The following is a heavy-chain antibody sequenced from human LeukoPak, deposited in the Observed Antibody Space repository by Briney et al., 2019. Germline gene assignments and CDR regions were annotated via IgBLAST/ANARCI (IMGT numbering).Heavy chain of an antibody. V-gene: IGHV3-48*04. D-gene: IGHD2-15*01. CDR2: ISQSSDRI. CDR1: GFTFSSYS. J-gene: IGHJ4*02. CDR3: ARDLLNDEGGSYFFDQ. Sequence: SGGSLRLSCAASGFTFSSYSMNWVRQAPGKGLEWVSYISQSSDRIYHADSEKGRFTISRDNAKNSLYLQMDSLRVEDTAVYYCARDLLNDEGGSYFFDQWGQGTLVTVAS.